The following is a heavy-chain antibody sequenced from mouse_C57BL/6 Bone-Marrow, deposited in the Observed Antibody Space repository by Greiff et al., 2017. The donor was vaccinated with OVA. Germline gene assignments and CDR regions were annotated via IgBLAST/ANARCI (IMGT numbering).Heavy chain of an antibody. D-gene: IGHD2-12*01. V-gene: IGHV1-4*01. J-gene: IGHJ1*03. CDR3: ARDPLYSLWYFDV. Sequence: VKLQQSGAELARPGASVKMSCKASGYTFTSYTMHWVKQRPGQGLEWIGYINPSSGYTKYNQKFKDKATLTADKSSSTAYMQLSSLTSEDSAVYYCARDPLYSLWYFDVWGTGTTVTVSS. CDR1: GYTFTSYT. CDR2: INPSSGYT.